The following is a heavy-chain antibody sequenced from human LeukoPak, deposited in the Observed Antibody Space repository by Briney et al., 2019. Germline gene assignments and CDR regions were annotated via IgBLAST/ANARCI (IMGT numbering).Heavy chain of an antibody. CDR3: ARPGGDYTNWFDP. CDR2: INHSGST. CDR1: GGSFSGYY. J-gene: IGHJ5*02. Sequence: SETLPLTCAVYGGSFSGYYWSWIRQPPGKGLEWIGEINHSGSTNYNPSLKSRVTISVDTSKNQFSLKLSSVTAADTAVYYCARPGGDYTNWFDPWGQGTLVTVSS. V-gene: IGHV4-34*01. D-gene: IGHD4-17*01.